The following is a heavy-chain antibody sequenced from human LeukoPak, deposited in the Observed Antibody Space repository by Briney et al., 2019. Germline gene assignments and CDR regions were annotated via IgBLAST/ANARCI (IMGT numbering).Heavy chain of an antibody. D-gene: IGHD3-10*01. CDR2: MNPNSGNT. CDR3: AILRFGELFDYYYYYMDV. J-gene: IGHJ6*03. Sequence: ASVKVSCKASGYKFTSYSISWVRQATGQGLEWMGWMNPNSGNTGYAQKFQGRVTMTRNTSISTAYMELSSLRSEDTAVYYCAILRFGELFDYYYYYMDVWGKGTTVTISS. CDR1: GYKFTSYS. V-gene: IGHV1-8*02.